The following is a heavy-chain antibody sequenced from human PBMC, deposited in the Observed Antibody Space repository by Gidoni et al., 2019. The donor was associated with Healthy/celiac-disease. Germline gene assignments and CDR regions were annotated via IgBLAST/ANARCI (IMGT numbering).Heavy chain of an antibody. CDR1: GYTFTGYY. CDR2: INPNSGGT. Sequence: QVQLVQSGAEVKKPGASVKVSCKASGYTFTGYYMHWVRQAPGQGLEWMGRINPNSGGTNYAQKFQGRVTMTRDTSISTAYMELSRLRSDDTAVYYCARVSSCGGDCYRGWHWFDPWGQGTLVTVSS. D-gene: IGHD2-21*01. CDR3: ARVSSCGGDCYRGWHWFDP. V-gene: IGHV1-2*06. J-gene: IGHJ5*02.